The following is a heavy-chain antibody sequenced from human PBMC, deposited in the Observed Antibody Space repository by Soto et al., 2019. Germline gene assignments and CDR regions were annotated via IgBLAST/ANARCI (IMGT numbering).Heavy chain of an antibody. CDR3: AREVFHGSSTYLYYFDC. CDR1: GGSISSGGYY. V-gene: IGHV4-31*03. J-gene: IGHJ4*02. Sequence: SETLSLTCSVSGGSISSGGYYWSWIRQVPGKGLEWIGNVFYSGTTLYNPSLKSRVTVSMDTSKNQFSLNLTSVTAADTAVYSCAREVFHGSSTYLYYFDCWGQGTLVTVSS. CDR2: VFYSGTT. D-gene: IGHD3-10*01.